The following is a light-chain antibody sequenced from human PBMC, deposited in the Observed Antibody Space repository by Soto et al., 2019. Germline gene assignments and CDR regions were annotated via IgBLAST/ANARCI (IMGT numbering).Light chain of an antibody. J-gene: IGKJ1*01. V-gene: IGKV3-20*01. CDR2: GAS. Sequence: EIVLTQSPGTLSLSPGERASLSCRASQSISNNQLVWFQQRPGQAPRLLVYGASSRASGIPARFSGSGSGTDFTLTISRLETEDSAVYYCQQYGNSVWTVGQGTKVEIK. CDR1: QSISNNQ. CDR3: QQYGNSVWT.